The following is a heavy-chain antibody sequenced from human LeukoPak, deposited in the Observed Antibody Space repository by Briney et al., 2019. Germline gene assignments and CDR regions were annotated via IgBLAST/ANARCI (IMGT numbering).Heavy chain of an antibody. V-gene: IGHV3-23*01. J-gene: IGHJ5*02. D-gene: IGHD6-6*01. CDR1: GFTFSSYA. Sequence: GGSLRLSCAASGFTFSSYAMSWVRQAPGKGLEWVSAISGSGGSTYYADSVKGRFTISRDNSKNALYLQMNSLRAEDTAVYYCAKGVIAARPNNWFDPWGQGTLVTVSS. CDR2: ISGSGGST. CDR3: AKGVIAARPNNWFDP.